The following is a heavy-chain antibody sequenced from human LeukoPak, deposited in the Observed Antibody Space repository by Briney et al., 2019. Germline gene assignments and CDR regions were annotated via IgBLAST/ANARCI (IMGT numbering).Heavy chain of an antibody. J-gene: IGHJ5*02. D-gene: IGHD3-9*01. V-gene: IGHV1-69*13. CDR2: IIPIFGTA. Sequence: SVKVSCKASGGTFSSYAISWVRQAPGQGLEWMGGIIPIFGTANYAQKFQGRVTITADESTSTAYMELSSLRSEDTAVYYCATDLLYYDILTGYRTYNWFDPWGQGTLVTVSS. CDR3: ATDLLYYDILTGYRTYNWFDP. CDR1: GGTFSSYA.